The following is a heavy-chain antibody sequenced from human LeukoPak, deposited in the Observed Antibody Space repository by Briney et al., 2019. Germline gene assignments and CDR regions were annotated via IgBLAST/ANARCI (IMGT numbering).Heavy chain of an antibody. D-gene: IGHD2-2*02. Sequence: PSETLSLTCAVSGYSISSGYYWGWIRQPPGKGLEWIGSIYPSGSTYYNPSLKSRVTISVDTSKNQISLKLSSVTAADTAVYYCARHLSAAIPDYWGQGTLVTVSS. V-gene: IGHV4-38-2*01. CDR3: ARHLSAAIPDY. J-gene: IGHJ4*02. CDR1: GYSISSGYY. CDR2: IYPSGST.